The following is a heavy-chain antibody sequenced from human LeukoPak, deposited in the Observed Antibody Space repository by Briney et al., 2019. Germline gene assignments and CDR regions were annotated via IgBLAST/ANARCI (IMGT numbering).Heavy chain of an antibody. J-gene: IGHJ4*02. V-gene: IGHV3-9*01. CDR1: GFTFDGYA. CDR2: ISWNSGSI. D-gene: IGHD2-15*01. CDR3: VGHSSGGSCIPFDY. Sequence: GGSLRLSCAASGFTFDGYAMHWVRQAPGKGLEWVSGISWNSGSIGYADSVKGRFTISRDNAKNSLYLQMNSLRAEDTALYYCVGHSSGGSCIPFDYWGQGTLVTVSS.